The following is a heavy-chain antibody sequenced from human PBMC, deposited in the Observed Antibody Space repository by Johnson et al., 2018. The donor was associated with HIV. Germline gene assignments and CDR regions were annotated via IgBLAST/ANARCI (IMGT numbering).Heavy chain of an antibody. CDR1: GFTFGDYA. D-gene: IGHD3-16*02. J-gene: IGHJ3*02. CDR2: IRSKAYGGTT. Sequence: EVQLVESGGGVVQPGGSLRLSCAASGFTFGDYAMSWVRQPPGKGLEWVGFIRSKAYGGTTEYAASVKGRFTISRDDSKSIAYLQMNSLKTEDTAVYYCTRGRVYYVWGSYRDDAFDIWGQGTTVTVSS. CDR3: TRGRVYYVWGSYRDDAFDI. V-gene: IGHV3-49*04.